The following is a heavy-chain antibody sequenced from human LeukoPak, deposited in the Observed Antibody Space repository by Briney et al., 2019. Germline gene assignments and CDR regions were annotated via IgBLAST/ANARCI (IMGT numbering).Heavy chain of an antibody. D-gene: IGHD3-16*01. V-gene: IGHV4-31*03. CDR3: ARDLGTAYYYYFDV. CDR1: GDTISSGTYY. Sequence: SQTLSLTCTVSGDTISSGTYYWSWIRHFPGKGLEWIGYIYRSGSAYSNPSLKSRVAMSVDTSKNQLSLNLTSVTAADTAVYFCARDLGTAYYYYFDVWGKGTAVTV. J-gene: IGHJ6*03. CDR2: IYRSGSA.